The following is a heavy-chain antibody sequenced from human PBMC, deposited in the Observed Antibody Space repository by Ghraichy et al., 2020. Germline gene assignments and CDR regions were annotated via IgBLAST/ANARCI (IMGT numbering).Heavy chain of an antibody. CDR3: ALGHQYSSSSR. Sequence: GGSLRLSCAASGFTFSSYSMNWVRQAPGKGLEWVSSISSSSSYIYYADSVNGRFTISRDNAKNSLYLQMNSLRAEDTAVYYCALGHQYSSSSRWGQGTLVTVSS. D-gene: IGHD6-6*01. CDR1: GFTFSSYS. V-gene: IGHV3-21*01. J-gene: IGHJ4*02. CDR2: ISSSSSYI.